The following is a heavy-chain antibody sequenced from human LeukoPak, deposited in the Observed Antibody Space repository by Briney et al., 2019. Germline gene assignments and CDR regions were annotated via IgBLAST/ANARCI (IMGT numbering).Heavy chain of an antibody. CDR1: GFTFSSYA. D-gene: IGHD6-19*01. CDR3: ARYSSGLIDP. J-gene: IGHJ5*02. V-gene: IGHV3-23*01. Sequence: GGPLRLSCAASGFTFSSYAMSWVRQAPGKGLEWVSAISGSGGSTYYADSVKGRFTISRDNAKNSLYLQMNSLRAEDTAVYYCARYSSGLIDPWGQGTLVTVSS. CDR2: ISGSGGST.